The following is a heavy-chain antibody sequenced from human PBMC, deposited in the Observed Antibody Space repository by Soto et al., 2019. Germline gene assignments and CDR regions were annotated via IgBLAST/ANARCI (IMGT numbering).Heavy chain of an antibody. CDR2: VSGSGGST. Sequence: GGSLRLSCAASGFAFSMYAMSWVRQAPGKGLEWVASVSGSGGSTYSADSVKGRFTISRDNSKIVVYLQMNSLRAEDTAIYYCAKCDGDYRYYYYGMDVWGQGTTVTVSS. J-gene: IGHJ6*02. CDR3: AKCDGDYRYYYYGMDV. CDR1: GFAFSMYA. D-gene: IGHD4-17*01. V-gene: IGHV3-23*01.